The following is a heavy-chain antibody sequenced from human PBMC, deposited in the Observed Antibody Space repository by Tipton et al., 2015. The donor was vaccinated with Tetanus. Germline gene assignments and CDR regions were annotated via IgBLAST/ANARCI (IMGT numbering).Heavy chain of an antibody. V-gene: IGHV4-39*01. Sequence: TLSLTCTVSSVSIADNTNYWGWIRQPPGKGLEWIGSIYSSGDTYSNPSLKSRVTMSVDTSRNLFSLRLSSVTAADTAEYYCARHNCGYFPFFDSWGQGILVTLSS. CDR3: ARHNCGYFPFFDS. CDR1: SVSIADNTNY. CDR2: IYSSGDT. J-gene: IGHJ4*02. D-gene: IGHD3-22*01.